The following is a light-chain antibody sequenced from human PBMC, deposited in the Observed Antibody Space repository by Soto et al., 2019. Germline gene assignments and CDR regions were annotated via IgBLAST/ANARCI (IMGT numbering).Light chain of an antibody. J-gene: IGKJ1*01. CDR2: KAS. CDR1: QTISSW. Sequence: DIQMTQSPSTLSGSVGDRVTITCRASQTISSWLAWYQQKPGKAPKLLIYKASTLKSGVPSRFSGSGSGTEFTLTISSLQPADFATYYCQHYNSYSEAFGQGTKVEIK. CDR3: QHYNSYSEA. V-gene: IGKV1-5*03.